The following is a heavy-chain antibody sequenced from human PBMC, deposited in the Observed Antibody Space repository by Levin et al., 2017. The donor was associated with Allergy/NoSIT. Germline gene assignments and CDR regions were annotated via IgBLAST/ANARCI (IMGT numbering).Heavy chain of an antibody. CDR1: GFTFSSYG. CDR2: ISYDGSNK. V-gene: IGHV3-30*18. Sequence: SCAASGFTFSSYGMHWVRQAPGKGLEWVAVISYDGSNKYYADSVKGRFTISRDNSKNTLYLQMNSLRAEDTAVYYCAKLNTMIVVLDAFDIWGQGTMVTVSS. J-gene: IGHJ3*02. CDR3: AKLNTMIVVLDAFDI. D-gene: IGHD3-22*01.